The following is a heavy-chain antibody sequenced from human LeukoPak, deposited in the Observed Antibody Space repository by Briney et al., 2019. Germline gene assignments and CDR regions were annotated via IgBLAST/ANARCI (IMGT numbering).Heavy chain of an antibody. CDR1: GFTFSSYA. Sequence: GGSLRLSCAASGFTFSSYAMSWVRQALGKGLEWVSAISGSGGSTYHADSVKGRFTISRDNSKNTLYLQMNSLRAEDTAVYYCAREGAVAGTPPFDYWGQGTLVTVSS. J-gene: IGHJ4*02. D-gene: IGHD6-19*01. CDR3: AREGAVAGTPPFDY. CDR2: ISGSGGST. V-gene: IGHV3-23*01.